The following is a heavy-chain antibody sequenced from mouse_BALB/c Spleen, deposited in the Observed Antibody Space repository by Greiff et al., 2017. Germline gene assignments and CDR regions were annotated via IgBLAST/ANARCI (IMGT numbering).Heavy chain of an antibody. CDR1: GFNIKDTY. J-gene: IGHJ3*01. CDR3: ARLITTATAY. CDR2: IDPANGNT. Sequence: VQLKESGAELVKPGASVKLSCTASGFNIKDTYMHWVKQRPEQGLEWIGRIDPANGNTKYDPKFQGKATITADTSSNTAYLQLNSLTSEDTAVYYCARLITTATAYWGQGTLVTVSA. D-gene: IGHD1-2*01. V-gene: IGHV14-3*02.